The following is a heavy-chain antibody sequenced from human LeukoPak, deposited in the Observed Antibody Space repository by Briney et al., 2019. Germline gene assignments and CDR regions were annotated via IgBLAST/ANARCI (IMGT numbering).Heavy chain of an antibody. CDR2: LSGSGHKI. J-gene: IGHJ3*01. V-gene: IGHV3-23*01. D-gene: IGHD3-10*01. CDR1: GFTFSSFV. CDR3: AKNKVYLGSGSGDAFEA. Sequence: PGGSLRLSCAGSGFTFSSFVMTWVRQAPGKGLEWVSSLSGSGHKIHYADSVRGRFTISRDNSKNTVFLEMNSLRVEDTAIYYCAKNKVYLGSGSGDAFEAWGQGTMVTVSS.